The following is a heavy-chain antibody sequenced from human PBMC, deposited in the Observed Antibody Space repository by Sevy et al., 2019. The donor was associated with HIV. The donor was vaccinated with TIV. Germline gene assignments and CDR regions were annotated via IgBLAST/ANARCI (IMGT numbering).Heavy chain of an antibody. D-gene: IGHD3-22*01. CDR3: GRPAGYYDTSGYSLIDK. J-gene: IGHJ4*02. CDR2: TYPGDSDT. Sequence: GESLKISCKGSGYSFTSYWIDWVHQMPGKGLEWMGSTYPGDSDTRYSPSFQGQVTISADKSITTAYLQWSSLKASDTAMYYCGRPAGYYDTSGYSLIDKWGQGTLVTVSS. CDR1: GYSFTSYW. V-gene: IGHV5-51*07.